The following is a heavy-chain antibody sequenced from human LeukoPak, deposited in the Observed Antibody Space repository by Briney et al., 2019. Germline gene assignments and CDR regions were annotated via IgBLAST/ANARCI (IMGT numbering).Heavy chain of an antibody. Sequence: SETLSLTCAVYGGSFSGYYWSWIRQPPGKGLEWIGEINHSGSTNYNPSLKSRVTISVDTSKNQFSLKLSSVTAADTAVYYCARERYSSPLDVWGKGTTVTVSS. CDR1: GGSFSGYY. CDR3: ARERYSSPLDV. J-gene: IGHJ6*04. CDR2: INHSGST. V-gene: IGHV4-34*01. D-gene: IGHD6-19*01.